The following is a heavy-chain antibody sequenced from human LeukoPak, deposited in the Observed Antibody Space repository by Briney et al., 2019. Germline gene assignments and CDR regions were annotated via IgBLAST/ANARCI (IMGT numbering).Heavy chain of an antibody. D-gene: IGHD4-11*01. CDR3: ARGKSTVGVPFYYYYLDV. Sequence: SETLSLTCTVSGGSISSYYWNWIRQPPGKGRDGSGYFYNSGSTDYNPSLKSRVTISVDTSKNQFSLKLSSVPAADTAVYYCARGKSTVGVPFYYYYLDVWGKGTTVTVSS. CDR1: GGSISSYY. J-gene: IGHJ6*03. V-gene: IGHV4-59*01. CDR2: FYNSGST.